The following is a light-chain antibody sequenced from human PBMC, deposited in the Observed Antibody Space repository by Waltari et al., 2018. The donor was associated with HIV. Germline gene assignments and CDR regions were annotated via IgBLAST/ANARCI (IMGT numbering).Light chain of an antibody. CDR1: SSDVGKYKL. CDR2: DVT. V-gene: IGLV2-23*02. Sequence: QSALTQPASVSGSRGQSVTIFCNGTSSDVGKYKLLSWYQQSPGTAPKVVIYDVTDRPSGVSSRFSASKSGNTASLTISGLQPQDEGDYFCCSYAGSSTYIFGSGTLVTVL. J-gene: IGLJ1*01. CDR3: CSYAGSSTYI.